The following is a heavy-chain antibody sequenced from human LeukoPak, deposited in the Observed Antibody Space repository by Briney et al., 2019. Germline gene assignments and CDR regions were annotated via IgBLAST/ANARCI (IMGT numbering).Heavy chain of an antibody. J-gene: IGHJ4*02. V-gene: IGHV1-2*02. Sequence: ASVKVSCKASGYTFTGYYMHWVRQAPGQGLEWMGWINPNSGGTNYAQKFQGRVTMTRDTSISTAYMELSRLRSDGTAVYYCARVGSNRDYYFDYWGQGTLVTVSS. D-gene: IGHD3-16*02. CDR1: GYTFTGYY. CDR2: INPNSGGT. CDR3: ARVGSNRDYYFDY.